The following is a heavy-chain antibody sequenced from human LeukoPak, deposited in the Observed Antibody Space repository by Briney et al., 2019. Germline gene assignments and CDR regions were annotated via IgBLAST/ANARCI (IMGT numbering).Heavy chain of an antibody. CDR3: ARVLGSGSYFY. Sequence: GGSLRLSCAPSGFTFSSYWMSWVRQAPGKGLEWVAKIKQDGSEKYYVDSVKGRFTISRDNAKNSLYLQMNSLRVEDTAVYYCARVLGSGSYFYWGQGTLVTVSS. CDR1: GFTFSSYW. CDR2: IKQDGSEK. J-gene: IGHJ4*02. D-gene: IGHD1-26*01. V-gene: IGHV3-7*01.